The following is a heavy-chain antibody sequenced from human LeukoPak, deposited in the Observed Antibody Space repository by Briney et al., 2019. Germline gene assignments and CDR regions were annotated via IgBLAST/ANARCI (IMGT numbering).Heavy chain of an antibody. CDR1: GFTFTGYY. CDR3: ARAGPSDYDILTGYYSETWFDP. CDR2: VNPNNGGT. V-gene: IGHV1-2*02. J-gene: IGHJ5*02. Sequence: ASVKVSCKASGFTFTGYYIHWVRQAPGQGLEWMGWVNPNNGGTNYAQMFQGRVTMTRDTSISTAYMELSRLRSDDTAVYYCARAGPSDYDILTGYYSETWFDPWGQGTLVTVSS. D-gene: IGHD3-9*01.